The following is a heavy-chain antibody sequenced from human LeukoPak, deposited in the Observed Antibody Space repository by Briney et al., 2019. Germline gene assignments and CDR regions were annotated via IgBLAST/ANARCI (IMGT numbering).Heavy chain of an antibody. Sequence: SETLSLTCAVYGGSFSGYYWSWIRQPPGKGLEWIGEINHSGSTNYNPSLKSRVTISVDTSKNQFSLKLSSVTAADTAVYYCARGFSRQKVIALDYWGQGTLVTVSS. V-gene: IGHV4-34*01. CDR2: INHSGST. CDR1: GGSFSGYY. J-gene: IGHJ4*02. D-gene: IGHD2-21*01. CDR3: ARGFSRQKVIALDY.